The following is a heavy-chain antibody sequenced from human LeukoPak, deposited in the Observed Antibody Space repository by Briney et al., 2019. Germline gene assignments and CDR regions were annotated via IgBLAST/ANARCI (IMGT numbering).Heavy chain of an antibody. Sequence: GSLILSCAASGFTFSSYWMSWVRQAPGKGLEWVANIKQDGSEKYYVDSVKGRFTISRDNAKNSLYLQMNSLRAEDTAVYYCARHIHRSEYSSSDFDYWGQGTLVTVSS. D-gene: IGHD6-6*01. CDR2: IKQDGSEK. CDR1: GFTFSSYW. CDR3: ARHIHRSEYSSSDFDY. J-gene: IGHJ4*02. V-gene: IGHV3-7*01.